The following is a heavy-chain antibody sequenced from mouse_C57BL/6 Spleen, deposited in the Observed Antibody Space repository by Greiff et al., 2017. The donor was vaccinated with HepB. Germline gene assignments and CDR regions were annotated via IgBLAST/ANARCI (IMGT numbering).Heavy chain of an antibody. D-gene: IGHD2-5*01. CDR1: GYAFSSSW. V-gene: IGHV1-82*01. J-gene: IGHJ2*01. CDR3: ASESNYLYYFDY. Sequence: QVHVKQSGPELVKPGASVKISCKASGYAFSSSWMNWVKQRPGKGLEWIGRIYPGDGDTNYNGKFKGKATLTADKSSSTAYMQLSSLTSEDSAVYFWASESNYLYYFDYWGQGTTLTVSS. CDR2: IYPGDGDT.